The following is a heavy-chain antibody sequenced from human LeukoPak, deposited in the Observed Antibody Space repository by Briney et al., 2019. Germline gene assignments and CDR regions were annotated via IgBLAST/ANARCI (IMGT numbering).Heavy chain of an antibody. CDR3: AGDSGSSGWSGGWFDP. Sequence: GGSLRLSCAASGFTFSSYGMHWVRQAPGKGLEWVAVIWYDGSNKYYADSVKGRFTISRDNSKNTLYLQMNSLRAEDTAVYYCAGDSGSSGWSGGWFDPWGQGTLVTVSS. CDR1: GFTFSSYG. D-gene: IGHD6-19*01. V-gene: IGHV3-33*01. CDR2: IWYDGSNK. J-gene: IGHJ5*02.